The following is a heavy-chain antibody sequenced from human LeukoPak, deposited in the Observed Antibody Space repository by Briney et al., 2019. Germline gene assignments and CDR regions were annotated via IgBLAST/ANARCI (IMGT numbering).Heavy chain of an antibody. D-gene: IGHD6-6*01. V-gene: IGHV3-33*01. CDR3: ARDLAAARLDF. J-gene: IGHJ4*02. Sequence: GTSLRLSCAASGYTFTDHGMHWVRQAPGKGLEWVADIWFDGSQQYYADAVKGRFTISRDIPKSILYLQMNSLRAEDTGVYYCARDLAAARLDFRGQGTLVTVSS. CDR2: IWFDGSQQ. CDR1: GYTFTDHG.